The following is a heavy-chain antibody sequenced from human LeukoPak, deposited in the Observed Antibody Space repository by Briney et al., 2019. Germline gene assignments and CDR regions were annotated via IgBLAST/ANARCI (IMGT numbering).Heavy chain of an antibody. J-gene: IGHJ4*02. CDR2: IYYSGST. CDR1: GGSISSYY. V-gene: IGHV4-59*01. D-gene: IGHD1-26*01. CDR3: SRWLNSGYLYY. Sequence: SETLSLTRTVSGGSISSYYWTWLRQPPGKGLEWVGYIYYSGSTNYNPSLKSRATISVDTSNTQFSLQLTSVTAAYTAVYYCSRWLNSGYLYYGGQGTLVTVSS.